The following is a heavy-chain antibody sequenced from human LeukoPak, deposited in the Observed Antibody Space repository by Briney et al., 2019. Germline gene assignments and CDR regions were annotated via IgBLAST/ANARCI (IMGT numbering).Heavy chain of an antibody. J-gene: IGHJ4*02. CDR3: ARDAEHSYGRYFAY. V-gene: IGHV4-59*01. Sequence: PSETLSLICTVSGGSISTYYWNWIRKTPGKGLEWIGFMQYTGNSQYNPSLKSRVTMFVDTSKNQFSLKLSSVTAADTAVYYCARDAEHSYGRYFAYWGRGILVTVSS. CDR1: GGSISTYY. D-gene: IGHD5-18*01. CDR2: MQYTGNS.